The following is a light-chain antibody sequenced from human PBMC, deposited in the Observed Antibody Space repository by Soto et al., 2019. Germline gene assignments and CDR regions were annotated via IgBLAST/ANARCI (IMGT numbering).Light chain of an antibody. CDR1: SSDVGGYNY. J-gene: IGLJ1*01. CDR2: EVT. CDR3: CSHAGDNTYV. V-gene: IGLV2-8*01. Sequence: QSVLTQPPSASWSPGQSVTISCTGTSSDVGGYNYVSWHQQHPGKAPKLMIYEVTKRPSGVPDRFSGSKSGNTASLTVSGLQAEDEADYFCCSHAGDNTYVFGTGTKVTVL.